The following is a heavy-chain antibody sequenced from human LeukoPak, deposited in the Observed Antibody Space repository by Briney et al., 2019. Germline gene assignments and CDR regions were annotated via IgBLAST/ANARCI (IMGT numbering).Heavy chain of an antibody. V-gene: IGHV3-9*01. D-gene: IGHD6-19*01. CDR3: TKGQRGDSSGWYSRFDS. CDR1: GFNFDDYA. Sequence: GRSLRLSCAASGFNFDDYAMHWVRQAPGKGLEWVPGINWNSGDVGYADSVKGRFTVSRDNAKNSLYLQMNSLRPEDTALYYCTKGQRGDSSGWYSRFDSWGQGTLVSVSS. CDR2: INWNSGDV. J-gene: IGHJ4*02.